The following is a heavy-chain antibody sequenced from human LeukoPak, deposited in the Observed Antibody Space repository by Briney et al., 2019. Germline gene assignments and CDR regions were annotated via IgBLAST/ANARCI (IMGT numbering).Heavy chain of an antibody. CDR2: IYYSGST. Sequence: SETLSLTCTVSGGSISSSSYYWGWIRQPPGKGLEWIGSIYYSGSTYYNPSLKSRVTISVDTSKNQFSLKLSSVTAADTAVYYCAREPGIVLNRWFDPWGQGTLVTVSS. CDR3: AREPGIVLNRWFDP. D-gene: IGHD2-8*01. V-gene: IGHV4-39*07. J-gene: IGHJ5*02. CDR1: GGSISSSSYY.